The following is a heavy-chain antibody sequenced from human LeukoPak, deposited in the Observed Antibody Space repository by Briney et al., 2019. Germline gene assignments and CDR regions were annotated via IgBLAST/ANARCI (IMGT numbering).Heavy chain of an antibody. CDR3: ARLSIGYSSTYFDY. CDR2: IYYSGST. J-gene: IGHJ4*02. V-gene: IGHV4-59*01. CDR1: GGSISSYY. D-gene: IGHD6-19*01. Sequence: SETLSLTCTVSGGSISSYYWSWIRQPPGKGLEWIGYIYYSGSTNYNPSLKSRVTISVDTSKNQFSLKLSSVTAADTAVYYCARLSIGYSSTYFDYWGQGTLVTVPS.